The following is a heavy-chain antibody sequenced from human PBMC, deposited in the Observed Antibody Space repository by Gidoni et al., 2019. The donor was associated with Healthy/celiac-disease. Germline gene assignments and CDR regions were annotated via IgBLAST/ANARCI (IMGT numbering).Heavy chain of an antibody. D-gene: IGHD6-19*01. Sequence: QVQLQQWGAGLLKPSETLSLTCAVYGGSFSGYYWSWIRQPPGKGLEWIGEINHSGSTNYNPSLKSRVSISVDTSKNQFSLKLSSVTAADTAVYYCARGRSAVAGIDYWGQGTLVTVSS. CDR1: GGSFSGYY. CDR2: INHSGST. J-gene: IGHJ4*02. CDR3: ARGRSAVAGIDY. V-gene: IGHV4-34*01.